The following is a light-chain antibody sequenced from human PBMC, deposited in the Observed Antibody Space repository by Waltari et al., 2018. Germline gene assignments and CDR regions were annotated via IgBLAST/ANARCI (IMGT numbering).Light chain of an antibody. CDR3: QQYHSDFLT. CDR2: KSS. CDR1: QSIENW. V-gene: IGKV1-5*03. J-gene: IGKJ4*01. Sequence: IQMTQSPSTLSASVGDRVTLTCRASQSIENWLAWYQQKPGQAPKVIIYKSSTSDSGVPSRFSGSGFGTEFTLTISSLQPDDFATYYCQQYHSDFLTFGGGTKVEI.